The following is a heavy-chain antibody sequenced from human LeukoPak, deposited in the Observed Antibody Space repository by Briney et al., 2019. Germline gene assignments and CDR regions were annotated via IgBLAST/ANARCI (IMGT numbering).Heavy chain of an antibody. CDR2: ISAYNGNT. Sequence: ASVKVSCKASGYTFTSYGISWVRQAPGQGLEWMGWISAYNGNTNYAQKFQGRVTMTEDTSTDTAYMELSSLRSEDTAVYYCATGSKLELRLGIVYWGQGTLVTVSS. CDR3: ATGSKLELRLGIVY. V-gene: IGHV1-18*01. D-gene: IGHD1-7*01. CDR1: GYTFTSYG. J-gene: IGHJ4*02.